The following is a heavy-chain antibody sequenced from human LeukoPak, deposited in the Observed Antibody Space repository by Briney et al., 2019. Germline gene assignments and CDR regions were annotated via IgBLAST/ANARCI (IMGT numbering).Heavy chain of an antibody. Sequence: SETLSLTCTVSGGSISSYYWSWIRQPPGKGLEWIGYIYTSGSTNYNPSLKSRVTISVDTSKNQFSLKLSSVTAADTAVYYCARSLGGDYYDSSGYYYWGQGTLVTVSS. D-gene: IGHD3-22*01. V-gene: IGHV4-4*09. CDR3: ARSLGGDYYDSSGYYY. J-gene: IGHJ4*02. CDR2: IYTSGST. CDR1: GGSISSYY.